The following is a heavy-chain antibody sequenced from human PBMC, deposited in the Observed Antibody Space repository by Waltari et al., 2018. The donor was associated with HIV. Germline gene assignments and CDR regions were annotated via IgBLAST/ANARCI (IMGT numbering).Heavy chain of an antibody. Sequence: EVQLLESGGGLVQPGGSLRLSCAASGFTFSNYAINWVRQAPGKGEGLVSANSGRGYRTYYADSVKGRFTISRDNTKNNLYLQINSLRAEDTDLYLCVKEHQYSNTGYSYYGMDVWGQGTTVTVSS. CDR2: NSGRGYRT. CDR1: GFTFSNYA. D-gene: IGHD6-6*01. CDR3: VKEHQYSNTGYSYYGMDV. J-gene: IGHJ6*02. V-gene: IGHV3-23*01.